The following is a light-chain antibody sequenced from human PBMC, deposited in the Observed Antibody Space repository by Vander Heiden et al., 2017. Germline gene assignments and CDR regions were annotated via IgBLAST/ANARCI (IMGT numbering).Light chain of an antibody. V-gene: IGLV8-61*01. CDR1: SGSVSTNYY. CDR3: VLYMGSGIVV. Sequence: QTVVTQEPSFSVAPGGPVTLACSLSSGSVSTNYYPSWYQQTPGQSPRMLIYSTNTRSSGVPDRFSGSILGNTAALTITGAQADDESDYYCVLYMGSGIVVFGGGTKLTVL. J-gene: IGLJ2*01. CDR2: STN.